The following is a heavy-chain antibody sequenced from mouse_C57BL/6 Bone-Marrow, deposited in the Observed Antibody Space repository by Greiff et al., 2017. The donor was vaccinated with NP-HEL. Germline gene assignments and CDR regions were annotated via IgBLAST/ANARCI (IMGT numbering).Heavy chain of an antibody. CDR2: INPGSGGT. CDR3: ARHPEFYYYGSRAWFAY. V-gene: IGHV1-54*01. J-gene: IGHJ3*01. Sequence: QVQLQQSGAELVRPGTSVKVSCKSSGYAFTNYLMEWVKQRPGQGLEWIGVINPGSGGTNYNEKFKGKATLTADKSSSTAYMQLSSLTSEDSAVYFCARHPEFYYYGSRAWFAYWGQGTLVTVSA. CDR1: GYAFTNYL. D-gene: IGHD1-1*01.